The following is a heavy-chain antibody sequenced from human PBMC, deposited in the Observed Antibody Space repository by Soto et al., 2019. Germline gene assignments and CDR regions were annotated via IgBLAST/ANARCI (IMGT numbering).Heavy chain of an antibody. V-gene: IGHV1-69*12. J-gene: IGHJ4*02. CDR2: IIPIFGTA. CDR3: ERERGIRSSWPSACDY. D-gene: IGHD6-13*01. Sequence: QVQLVQSGAEVQKPGSSVKVSCKASGGTFSSYAISWVRQAPGQGLEWMGGIIPIFGTANYAQKFQGRVTFTADESTSTAYMELGSLRSEDTAVYYCERERGIRSSWPSACDYWGQGTLVTVSS. CDR1: GGTFSSYA.